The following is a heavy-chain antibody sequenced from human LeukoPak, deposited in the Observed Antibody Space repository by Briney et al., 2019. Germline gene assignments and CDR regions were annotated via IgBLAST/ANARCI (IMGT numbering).Heavy chain of an antibody. CDR1: GYTFTSYG. Sequence: GASVKVSCKASGYTFTSYGISWVRQAPGQGLEWMGWISAYNGNTNYAQKLQGRVTMTTDTSTSTAYMELSSLRSEDTAVYYCARQYCSGGSCYSSGAYGMDVWGQGTTVTVSS. CDR2: ISAYNGNT. V-gene: IGHV1-18*01. CDR3: ARQYCSGGSCYSSGAYGMDV. J-gene: IGHJ6*02. D-gene: IGHD2-15*01.